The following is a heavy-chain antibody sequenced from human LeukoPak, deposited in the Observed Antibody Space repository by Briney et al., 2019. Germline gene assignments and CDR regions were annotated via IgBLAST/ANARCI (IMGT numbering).Heavy chain of an antibody. J-gene: IGHJ6*02. Sequence: PGGSLRLSCAASGFTFDDYAMHWVRQAPGKGLEWVSGISWNSGSIGYADSVKGRFTISGDNAKNSLYLQMNSLRAEDTALYYCAKDQEAIYYYGMDVWGQGTTVTVSS. CDR1: GFTFDDYA. CDR2: ISWNSGSI. V-gene: IGHV3-9*01. CDR3: AKDQEAIYYYGMDV.